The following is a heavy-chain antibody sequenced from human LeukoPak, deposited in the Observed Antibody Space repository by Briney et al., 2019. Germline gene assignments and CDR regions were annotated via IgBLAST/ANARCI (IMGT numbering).Heavy chain of an antibody. Sequence: GGSLRLSCVGSGFTFRSHAMSWVRQAPEKGLEFVSGIYENGGTTYYADSVKGRFSISRDNSKNTLYLQMDSLRGEDTVVYYCAKDFRIGYSAHFDYWGQGALVTVSS. CDR3: AKDFRIGYSAHFDY. CDR1: GFTFRSHA. J-gene: IGHJ4*02. CDR2: IYENGGTT. V-gene: IGHV3-23*01. D-gene: IGHD2-21*01.